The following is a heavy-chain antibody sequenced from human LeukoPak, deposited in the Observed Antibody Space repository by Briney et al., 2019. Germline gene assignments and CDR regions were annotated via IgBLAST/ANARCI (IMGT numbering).Heavy chain of an antibody. CDR2: IFYSGSI. CDR3: ARLQRGGTYWLYYFDS. D-gene: IGHD1-26*01. J-gene: IGHJ4*02. V-gene: IGHV4-39*01. CDR1: GGSISSSSYY. Sequence: SETLSLTCTVSGGSISSSSYYWGWIRQPPGKGPEWIGSIFYSGSIYYNVSLESRVTISVDTSRNQFFLKLNSVTAADTAVYYCARLQRGGTYWLYYFDSWGQGTLVTVSS.